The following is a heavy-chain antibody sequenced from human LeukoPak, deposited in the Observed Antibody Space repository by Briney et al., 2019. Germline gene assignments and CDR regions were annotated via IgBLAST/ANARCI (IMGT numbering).Heavy chain of an antibody. CDR2: IKQDRSEK. V-gene: IGHV3-7*03. CDR1: GFTFSNYW. D-gene: IGHD4-17*01. J-gene: IGHJ4*02. Sequence: GGSLRLSCAASGFTFSNYWMSWVRQAPGKGREWVANIKQDRSEKYYVDSVKGRFTISRDNDKNSLYLQMNSMRAEDTAIYYCAKAPNGDYVGAFDYWGPGTLVTVSS. CDR3: AKAPNGDYVGAFDY.